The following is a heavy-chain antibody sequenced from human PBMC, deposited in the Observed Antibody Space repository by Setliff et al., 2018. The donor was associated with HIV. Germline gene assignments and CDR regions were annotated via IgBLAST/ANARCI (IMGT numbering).Heavy chain of an antibody. J-gene: IGHJ4*02. D-gene: IGHD3-9*01. CDR2: FDPELGET. Sequence: GASVKVSCKVSGYTLTKLSMHWVRQATGKGLGWMGGFDPELGETFFAQRFQGRNTMTGDTSADTAYMELRSLRSDDTAVYYCARGVPVLRYFDWLSRLGYWGQGTLVTVSS. CDR1: GYTLTKLS. V-gene: IGHV1-24*01. CDR3: ARGVPVLRYFDWLSRLGY.